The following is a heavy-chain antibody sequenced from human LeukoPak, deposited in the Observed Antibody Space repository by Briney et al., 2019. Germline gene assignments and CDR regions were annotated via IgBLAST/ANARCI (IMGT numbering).Heavy chain of an antibody. CDR2: IKSKTDGGTT. D-gene: IGHD5-18*01. CDR3: TTDGRQLPDTAMVKVDAFDI. J-gene: IGHJ3*02. V-gene: IGHV3-15*01. Sequence: GGSLRLSCVDYGLTFSSYWMTWVRQAPGKGLEWVGRIKSKTDGGTTDYAAPVKGRFTISRDDSKNTLYLQMNSLKTEDTAVYYCTTDGRQLPDTAMVKVDAFDIWGQGTMVTVSS. CDR1: GLTFSSYW.